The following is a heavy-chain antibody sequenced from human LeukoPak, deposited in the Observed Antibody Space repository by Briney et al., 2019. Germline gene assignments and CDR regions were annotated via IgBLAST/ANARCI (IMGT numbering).Heavy chain of an antibody. J-gene: IGHJ4*02. CDR3: ARLGSYHDF. CDR1: GGSISSGGYY. CDR2: IYYSGST. V-gene: IGHV4-31*03. D-gene: IGHD1-26*01. Sequence: SETLSLTCTVSGGSISSGGYYWSWIRQHPGKGLEWIGYIYYSGSTYYNPSLKSRVTISVDTSKNQLSLKLTSVTAADTAVYFCARLGSYHDFWGQGALVTVSS.